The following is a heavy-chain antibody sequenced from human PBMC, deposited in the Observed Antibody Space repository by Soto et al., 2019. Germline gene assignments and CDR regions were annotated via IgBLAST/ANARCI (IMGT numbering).Heavy chain of an antibody. V-gene: IGHV1-69*04. J-gene: IGHJ6*03. Sequence: SVKVSCKASGGTFSSYTISWVRQAPGQGLEWMGRIIPILGIANYAQKFQGRVTITADKSTSTAYMELSSLRSEDTAAYYCARDKPLRFLELFHYYYHYYRDVWGKWTTVTVSS. CDR2: IIPILGIA. CDR3: ARDKPLRFLELFHYYYHYYRDV. CDR1: GGTFSSYT. D-gene: IGHD3-3*01.